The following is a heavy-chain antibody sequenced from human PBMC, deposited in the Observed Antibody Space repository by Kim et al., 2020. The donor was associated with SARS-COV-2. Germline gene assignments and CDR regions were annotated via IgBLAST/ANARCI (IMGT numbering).Heavy chain of an antibody. CDR1: GFIFSNYG. Sequence: GGSLRLSCAASGFIFSNYGMHWVRQAPGKGLEWVAVIWYDEKSEYYADSVSGRFTISRDNSKDTVYLQMNSLRAEDTAVYYCARALYYSTADAFDICVQG. J-gene: IGHJ3*02. D-gene: IGHD2-2*01. V-gene: IGHV3-33*01. CDR2: IWYDEKSE. CDR3: ARALYYSTADAFDI.